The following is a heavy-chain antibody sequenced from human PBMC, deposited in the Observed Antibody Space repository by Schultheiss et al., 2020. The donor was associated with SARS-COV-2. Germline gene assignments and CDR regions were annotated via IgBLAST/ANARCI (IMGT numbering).Heavy chain of an antibody. CDR2: INHSGST. V-gene: IGHV4-34*01. Sequence: ESLKISCAVYGGSFSGYYWSWIRQPPGKGLEWIGEINHSGSTNYNPSLKSRVTISVDTSKNQFSLKLSSVTAADTAVYYCARGKQWLVFWGQGTLVTVSS. J-gene: IGHJ4*02. CDR1: GGSFSGYY. D-gene: IGHD6-19*01. CDR3: ARGKQWLVF.